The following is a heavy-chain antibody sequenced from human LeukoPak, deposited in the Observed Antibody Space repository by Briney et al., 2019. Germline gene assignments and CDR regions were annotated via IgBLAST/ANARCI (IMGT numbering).Heavy chain of an antibody. CDR2: ISYDGSNK. CDR1: GVTFSSYG. J-gene: IGHJ4*02. Sequence: PGGSLRLSCAASGVTFSSYGMHWVRQAPGKGLEWVAVISYDGSNKYYADSVKGRFTISRDNSKNTLYLQMNSLRAEDTAVYYCAKDPGGLLWFGELPSYFDYWGQGTLVTVSS. D-gene: IGHD3-10*01. V-gene: IGHV3-30*18. CDR3: AKDPGGLLWFGELPSYFDY.